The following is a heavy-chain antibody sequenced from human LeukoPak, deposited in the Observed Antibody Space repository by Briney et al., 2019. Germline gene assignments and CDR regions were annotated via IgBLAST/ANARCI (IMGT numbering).Heavy chain of an antibody. D-gene: IGHD3-10*01. V-gene: IGHV4-39*07. J-gene: IGHJ4*02. CDR1: GGPISSSSYY. CDR2: IYYSGST. Sequence: SETLSLTCTVPGGPISSSSYYWGWIRQPPGKGLEWIGSIYYSGSTYYNPSLKSRVTISVDTSKNQFSLKLSSVTAADTDVYYCARGKWFGEFTYYFDYWGQGTLVTVSS. CDR3: ARGKWFGEFTYYFDY.